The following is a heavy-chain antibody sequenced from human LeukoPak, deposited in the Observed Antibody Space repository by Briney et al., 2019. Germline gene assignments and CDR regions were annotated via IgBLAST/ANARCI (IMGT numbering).Heavy chain of an antibody. V-gene: IGHV3-23*01. Sequence: GGSLRLSCAASGFXFSSYAFAWVRQAPGKGQEWVSIISGSGGTTYYADSVKGHFTISRDNSKNTLYLQMNSLRAEDTAVYYCAKNFYGDYNFFFDYWGQGTLVTVSS. CDR3: AKNFYGDYNFFFDY. CDR2: ISGSGGTT. D-gene: IGHD4-17*01. CDR1: GFXFSSYA. J-gene: IGHJ4*02.